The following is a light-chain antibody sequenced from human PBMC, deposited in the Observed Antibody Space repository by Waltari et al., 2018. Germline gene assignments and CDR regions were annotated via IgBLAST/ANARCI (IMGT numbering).Light chain of an antibody. CDR2: DAS. V-gene: IGKV3-11*01. Sequence: DIVLTQSPATLSLSPGERATLSCWASQSVSNYLALYQQKPGQAPRLLIYDASNRATGIPARFSGSGSGTDFTLTISSLEPEDFAVYYCQQRSNWLTFGGGTKVEIK. CDR1: QSVSNY. CDR3: QQRSNWLT. J-gene: IGKJ4*01.